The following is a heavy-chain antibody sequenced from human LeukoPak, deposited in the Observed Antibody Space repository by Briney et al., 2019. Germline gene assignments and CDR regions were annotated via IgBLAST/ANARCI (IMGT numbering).Heavy chain of an antibody. Sequence: PGGSLRLSCAASGFTFSSYWMSWVRQAPGKGLEWVSVIYSGGSTYYADSVKGRFTISRDNSKNTLYLQMNSLRAEDTAVYYCARGGRKNYYYYYMDVWGKGTTVTVSS. V-gene: IGHV3-53*01. CDR3: ARGGRKNYYYYYMDV. J-gene: IGHJ6*03. CDR1: GFTFSSYW. CDR2: IYSGGST.